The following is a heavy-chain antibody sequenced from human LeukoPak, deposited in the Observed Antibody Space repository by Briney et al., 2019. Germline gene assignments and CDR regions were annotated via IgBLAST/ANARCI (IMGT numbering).Heavy chain of an antibody. Sequence: PGGSLRLSCAASGFTFSSYEFNWVRQAPGKGLEWVSYIGVGDSTIYYADSVRGRFTTSRDNAKNALYLQLNSLRAEDTAVYYCARVGIEYYGMDVWGQGTTVTVSS. J-gene: IGHJ6*02. CDR3: ARVGIEYYGMDV. V-gene: IGHV3-48*03. CDR2: IGVGDSTI. D-gene: IGHD1-26*01. CDR1: GFTFSSYE.